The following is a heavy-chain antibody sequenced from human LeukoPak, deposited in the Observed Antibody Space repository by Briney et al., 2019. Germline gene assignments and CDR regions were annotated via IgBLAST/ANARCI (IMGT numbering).Heavy chain of an antibody. J-gene: IGHJ4*02. CDR3: ASTSYYDFWSGYIYYFDY. V-gene: IGHV4-34*01. CDR2: INHSGST. Sequence: SETLSLTCAVYGGSFSGYYWSWIRQPPGKGLEWIGEINHSGSTNYNPSLKSRVTMSVDTSKNQFSLKLSSVTAADTAVYYCASTSYYDFWSGYIYYFDYWGQGTLVTVSS. D-gene: IGHD3-3*01. CDR1: GGSFSGYY.